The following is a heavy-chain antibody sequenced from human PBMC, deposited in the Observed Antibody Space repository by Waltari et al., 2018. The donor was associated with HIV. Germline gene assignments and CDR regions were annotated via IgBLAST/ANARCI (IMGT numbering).Heavy chain of an antibody. CDR3: AKVREKQLWLRNWDFDL. V-gene: IGHV3-48*03. J-gene: IGHJ2*01. Sequence: EVKLVESGGGLVQPGGSVSLSWPASGFTFSSYEMNWVRQAPGKGLEWISDISSSGSSIYYADSVKGRFTISRDNGKKALYLQMNILRAEDTAVYYCAKVREKQLWLRNWDFDLWGRGTLVTGSS. D-gene: IGHD5-18*01. CDR1: GFTFSSYE. CDR2: ISSSGSSI.